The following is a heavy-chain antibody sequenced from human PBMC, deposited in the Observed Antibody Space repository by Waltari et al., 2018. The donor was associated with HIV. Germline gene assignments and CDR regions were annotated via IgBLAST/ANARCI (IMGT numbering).Heavy chain of an antibody. CDR2: IYTSGST. Sequence: QVQLQESGPGLVKPSQTLSLTCTVSGGSISSGSYYWSWIRQPAGTGLEWVRRIYTSGSTNYNPSLKRRGTISVDTSKNQFSLKLSSVTAADTAVYYCARTYCSSTSCYGGANWFDPWGQGTLVTVSS. CDR3: ARTYCSSTSCYGGANWFDP. J-gene: IGHJ5*02. CDR1: GGSISSGSYY. D-gene: IGHD2-2*01. V-gene: IGHV4-61*02.